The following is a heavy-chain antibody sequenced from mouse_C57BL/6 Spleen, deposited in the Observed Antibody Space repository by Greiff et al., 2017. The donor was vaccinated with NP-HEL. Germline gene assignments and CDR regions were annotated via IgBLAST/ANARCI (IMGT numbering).Heavy chain of an antibody. CDR2: ILPGSGST. CDR3: ARCPITTRYFDV. D-gene: IGHD1-2*01. CDR1: GYTFTGYW. V-gene: IGHV1-9*01. Sequence: QVQLKQSGAELMKPGASVKLSCKATGYTFTGYWIEWIGEILPGSGSTNYNEKFKGKATFTADTSSNTAYMQLSSLTTEDSAIYYCARCPITTRYFDVWGTRTTVTVAS. J-gene: IGHJ1*03.